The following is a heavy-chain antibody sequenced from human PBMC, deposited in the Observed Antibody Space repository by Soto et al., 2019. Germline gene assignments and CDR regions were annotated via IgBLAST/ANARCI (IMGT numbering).Heavy chain of an antibody. D-gene: IGHD2-15*01. V-gene: IGHV1-18*04. J-gene: IGHJ6*02. CDR1: GYTFTSYG. CDR2: ISAYNGNT. CDR3: ARGGNYCSGGSCYLVYYYYYGMDV. Sequence: GASVKVSCKASGYTFTSYGISWVRQAPGQGLEWMGWISAYNGNTNYAQKLQGRVTMTTDTSTSTAYMELRSPRSDDTAVYYCARGGNYCSGGSCYLVYYYYYGMDVWGQGTLVTVSS.